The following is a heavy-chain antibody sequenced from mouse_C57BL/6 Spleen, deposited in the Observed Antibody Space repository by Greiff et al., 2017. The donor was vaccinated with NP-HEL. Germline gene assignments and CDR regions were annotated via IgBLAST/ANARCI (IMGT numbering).Heavy chain of an antibody. CDR3: TSSYDGFDY. CDR2: IDPETGGT. J-gene: IGHJ2*01. D-gene: IGHD2-3*01. Sequence: VKLQESGAELVRPGASVTLSCKASGYTFTDYEMHWVKQTPVHGLEWIGAIDPETGGTAYNQKFKGKAILTADKSSSTAYMELRSLTSEDSAVYYCTSSYDGFDYWGQGTTLTVSS. V-gene: IGHV1-15*01. CDR1: GYTFTDYE.